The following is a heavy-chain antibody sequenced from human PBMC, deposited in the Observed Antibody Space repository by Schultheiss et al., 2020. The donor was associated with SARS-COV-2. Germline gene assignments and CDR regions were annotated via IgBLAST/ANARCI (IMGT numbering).Heavy chain of an antibody. V-gene: IGHV3-30*19. CDR2: ISYDGSNK. Sequence: GGSLRLSCAASGFTFSSYGMHWVRQAPGKGLEWVAVISYDGSNKYYADSVKGRFTISRDNSKNTLYLQMNSLRAEDTAVYYCARDCSSTSCYAASVPWGQGTLVTVSS. J-gene: IGHJ5*02. D-gene: IGHD2-2*01. CDR1: GFTFSSYG. CDR3: ARDCSSTSCYAASVP.